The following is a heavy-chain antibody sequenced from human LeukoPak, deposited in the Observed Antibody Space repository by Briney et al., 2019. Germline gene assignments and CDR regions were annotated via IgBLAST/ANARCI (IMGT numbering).Heavy chain of an antibody. V-gene: IGHV5-51*01. CDR1: GYSFTSYW. CDR2: IYPGDSDT. J-gene: IGHJ4*02. CDR3: ARREGPYCGGDCYSNPSFNFDY. D-gene: IGHD2-21*02. Sequence: GESLKISCKGSGYSFTSYWIGWVRQMPGKGLEWMGIIYPGDSDTRYSPSFQGQVTISADKSISTAYLQWSSLKASDTAMYYCARREGPYCGGDCYSNPSFNFDYWGQGTLVTVSS.